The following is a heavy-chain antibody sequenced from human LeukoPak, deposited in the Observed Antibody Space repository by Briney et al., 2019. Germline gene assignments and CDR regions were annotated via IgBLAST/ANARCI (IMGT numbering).Heavy chain of an antibody. CDR3: ARVWLPRELGLDIVADYYMDV. CDR1: GGTFSSYA. D-gene: IGHD2-15*01. J-gene: IGHJ6*03. Sequence: SVKVSCKASGGTFSSYAISWVRQAPGQGLEWMGGIIPIFGTANYAQKFQGRVTITTDESTSTAYMELSSLRSEDTAVYYCARVWLPRELGLDIVADYYMDVWGKGTTVTVSS. V-gene: IGHV1-69*05. CDR2: IIPIFGTA.